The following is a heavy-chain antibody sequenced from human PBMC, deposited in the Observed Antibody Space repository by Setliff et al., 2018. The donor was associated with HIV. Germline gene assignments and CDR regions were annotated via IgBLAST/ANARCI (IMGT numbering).Heavy chain of an antibody. J-gene: IGHJ4*02. CDR2: IQPEGSEK. CDR1: GFTFRDSW. V-gene: IGHV3-7*01. CDR3: ASPAAWDKSGYYPY. Sequence: PGGSLRLSCAASGFTFRDSWMSWVRQAPGKGLEWVANIQPEGSEKYHAASVRGRFTISRDNAQNLVYLQMNSLRPEDTAVYYCASPAAWDKSGYYPYWGQGTLVTVSS. D-gene: IGHD3-22*01.